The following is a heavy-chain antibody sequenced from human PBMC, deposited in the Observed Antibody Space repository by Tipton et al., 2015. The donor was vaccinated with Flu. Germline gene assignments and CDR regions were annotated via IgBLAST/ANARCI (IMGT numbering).Heavy chain of an antibody. Sequence: TLSLTCTVSGGSITPYYWGWIRQSAGQGLEWIGRIYSTGTTNYNPALKSRVSMSVDTSNNQFSLEIISVTAADTAVYYCAKETYFNFWSGYAFDIWGQGTKVTVSS. CDR2: IYSTGTT. J-gene: IGHJ3*02. D-gene: IGHD3-3*01. CDR1: GGSITPYY. CDR3: AKETYFNFWSGYAFDI. V-gene: IGHV4-4*07.